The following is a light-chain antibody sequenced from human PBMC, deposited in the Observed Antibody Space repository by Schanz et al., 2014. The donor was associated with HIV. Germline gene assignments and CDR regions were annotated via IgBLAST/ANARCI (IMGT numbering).Light chain of an antibody. Sequence: IQMTQSPALLSASVGDRVTITCRASQTISSSLAWYQQRPGKAPKVLIYAASSLQRGAPSRFSGSGSGTEFTLTISSLQPEDFATYYCQQYNNYPLTFGLGTKVAIK. CDR1: QTISSS. CDR2: AAS. J-gene: IGKJ1*01. CDR3: QQYNNYPLT. V-gene: IGKV1-9*01.